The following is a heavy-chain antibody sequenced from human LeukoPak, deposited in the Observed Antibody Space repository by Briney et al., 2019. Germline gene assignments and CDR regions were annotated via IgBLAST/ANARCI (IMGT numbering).Heavy chain of an antibody. V-gene: IGHV1-18*01. CDR3: ARDTFNQDWLDP. CDR1: GYTFTSYG. D-gene: IGHD2/OR15-2a*01. J-gene: IGHJ5*02. CDR2: ISAYNGNT. Sequence: ASVKVSCKASGYTFTSYGISWVRQAPGQGLEWMGWISAYNGNTNYAQKLQVRVTMTTDTSTSTAYMELRSLRSDDTAVYYCARDTFNQDWLDPWGQGTLVTVSS.